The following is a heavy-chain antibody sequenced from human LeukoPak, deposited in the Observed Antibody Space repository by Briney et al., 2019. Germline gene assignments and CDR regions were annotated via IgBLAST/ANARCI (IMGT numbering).Heavy chain of an antibody. J-gene: IGHJ3*02. D-gene: IGHD3-10*01. CDR2: INLNSGGT. V-gene: IGHV1-2*02. Sequence: GASVKVSCKTSGYTFTGYFMHWVRQAPGQGLEWMGWINLNSGGTNYAQTFQGRVTMTRDTSISTAYMDLSRLRSEDTAVYYCARGARASGSGSYPACFDIWGQGTMVTVSS. CDR3: ARGARASGSGSYPACFDI. CDR1: GYTFTGYF.